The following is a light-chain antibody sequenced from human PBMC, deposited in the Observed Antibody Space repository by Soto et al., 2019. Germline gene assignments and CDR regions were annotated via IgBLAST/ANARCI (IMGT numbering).Light chain of an antibody. CDR3: QQSYNTPLT. CDR1: QTISSW. V-gene: IGKV1-39*01. Sequence: DIQMTQSPSTPSGSVGDRVTITCRASQTISSWLAWYQRKPGKAPKLLIYAASSLQSGVPSRFSGSGSGTDFTLTISSLQPEDFATYYCQQSYNTPLTFGGGTKVDI. J-gene: IGKJ4*01. CDR2: AAS.